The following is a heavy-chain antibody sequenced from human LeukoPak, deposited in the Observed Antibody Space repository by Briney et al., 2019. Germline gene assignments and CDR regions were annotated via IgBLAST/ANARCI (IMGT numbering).Heavy chain of an antibody. CDR1: GESFRAYY. J-gene: IGHJ4*02. CDR2: ISHSGST. V-gene: IGHV4-34*01. Sequence: PSETLSLTCAVYGESFRAYYWTWLRQPPGKGLEWIGEISHSGSTNYNPSLKSRVTISVDTSKNQFSLRLSSVTAADTAVYYCARYVWGSYPTFEDYWGQGTLVTVSS. D-gene: IGHD3-16*02. CDR3: ARYVWGSYPTFEDY.